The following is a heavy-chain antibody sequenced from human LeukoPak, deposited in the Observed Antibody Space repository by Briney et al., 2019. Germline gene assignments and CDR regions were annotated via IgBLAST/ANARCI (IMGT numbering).Heavy chain of an antibody. V-gene: IGHV1-24*01. D-gene: IGHD2-15*01. Sequence: ASVKVSCKVSGYTLTELSMHWVRQAPGKGLEWMGGFDPEHGETIYAQKFQGRVTMTEDTSTDTAYMELSSLRSDDTAVYYCASDPVGYCGANGCYSVDFWGQGTLVTVSS. CDR1: GYTLTELS. CDR3: ASDPVGYCGANGCYSVDF. J-gene: IGHJ4*02. CDR2: FDPEHGET.